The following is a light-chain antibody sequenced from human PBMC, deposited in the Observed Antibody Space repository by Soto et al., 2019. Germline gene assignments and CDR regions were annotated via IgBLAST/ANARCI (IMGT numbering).Light chain of an antibody. V-gene: IGKV3-20*01. Sequence: EIVLTQSPGTLSLSPGERATLSCRASQSVSSSFLAWYQQKPGLAPRLLIYGASSRATGIPDRFSGSGSGTDFTLTISGLEPEDFAMYYCQQYDSSPWTFGQGTKVEIK. J-gene: IGKJ1*01. CDR2: GAS. CDR1: QSVSSSF. CDR3: QQYDSSPWT.